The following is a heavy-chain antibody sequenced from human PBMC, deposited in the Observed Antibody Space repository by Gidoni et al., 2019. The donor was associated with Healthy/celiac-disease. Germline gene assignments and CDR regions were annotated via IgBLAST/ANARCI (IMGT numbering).Heavy chain of an antibody. Sequence: VQLVESGGGLVQPGRSLRLSCAASGVTFDDYAMHWVRQAPGKGLEWVSGISWNSGSIGYADSVKGRFTISRDNAKNSLYLQMNSLRAEDTALYYCAKGGVVAATPPEDYWGQGTLVTVSS. J-gene: IGHJ4*02. CDR1: GVTFDDYA. D-gene: IGHD2-15*01. CDR3: AKGGVVAATPPEDY. V-gene: IGHV3-9*01. CDR2: ISWNSGSI.